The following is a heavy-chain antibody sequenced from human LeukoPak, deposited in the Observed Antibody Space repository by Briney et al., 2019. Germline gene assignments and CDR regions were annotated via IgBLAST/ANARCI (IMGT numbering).Heavy chain of an antibody. J-gene: IGHJ4*02. CDR2: IWYDGSNK. V-gene: IGHV3-33*03. D-gene: IGHD4-11*01. CDR3: ATSGYSNIDY. Sequence: AGSLRLSCAASGFTFSGKWRSWVRQAPGKGLEWVAVIWYDGSNKYYADSVKGRFTISRDNAKNSLYLQMNSLRAEDTAVYYCATSGYSNIDYWGQGTLVTVSS. CDR1: GFTFSGKW.